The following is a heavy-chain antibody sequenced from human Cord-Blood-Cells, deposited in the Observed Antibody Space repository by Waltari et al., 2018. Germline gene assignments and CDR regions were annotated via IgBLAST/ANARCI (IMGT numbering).Heavy chain of an antibody. V-gene: IGHV1-2*02. J-gene: IGHJ3*02. CDR3: ARALQDSSSSGAFDI. CDR1: GYTFTGYY. D-gene: IGHD6-6*01. Sequence: QVQLVQSGAEVKKPGASVKVSCKASGYTFTGYYMHWVRQAPGQGLELMGWINPNRGGTNDAQKFQGRGTMTRDTSISTAYMELSRLRSDDTAVYYCARALQDSSSSGAFDIWGQGTMVTVSS. CDR2: INPNRGGT.